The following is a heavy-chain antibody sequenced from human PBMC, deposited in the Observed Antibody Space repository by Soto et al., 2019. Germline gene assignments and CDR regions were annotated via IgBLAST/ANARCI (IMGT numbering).Heavy chain of an antibody. CDR1: GGSISSSSYY. J-gene: IGHJ6*02. D-gene: IGHD1-26*01. Sequence: QLQLQESAPGLVKPSETLSLTCTVSGGSISSSSYYWGWIRQPPGKGLEWIGSIYYSGSTYYNPSLKSRVTISVDTSKTQFSLKLSSVTAADTAVYYCARHAWELLHLYYYGMDVWGQGTTVTVSS. CDR2: IYYSGST. CDR3: ARHAWELLHLYYYGMDV. V-gene: IGHV4-39*01.